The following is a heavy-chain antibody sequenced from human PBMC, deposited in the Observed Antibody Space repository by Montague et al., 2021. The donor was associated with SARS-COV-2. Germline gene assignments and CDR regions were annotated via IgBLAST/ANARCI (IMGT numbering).Heavy chain of an antibody. V-gene: IGHV4-39*01. CDR2: IYYSGST. J-gene: IGHJ4*02. CDR3: ARALFTGAWIHRFDY. Sequence: SETLSLTCTVSGGSISSSSYYWGWIRQPPGKGLEWIGSIYYSGSTYYNPSLKSRVTISVDTSKNQFSLKLSSVTAADTAVYYCARALFTGAWIHRFDYWGQGTLVTVSS. CDR1: GGSISSSSYY. D-gene: IGHD3-10*01.